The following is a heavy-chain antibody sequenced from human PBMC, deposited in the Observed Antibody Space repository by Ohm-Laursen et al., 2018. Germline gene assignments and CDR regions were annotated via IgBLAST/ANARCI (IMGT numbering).Heavy chain of an antibody. Sequence: TLSLTCTVSGGSISSYYWSWIRQPPGKGLEWIGYIYYSGSTNYNPSLKSRVTISVDTSKNQFSLKLSSVTAADTAVYYCARMYSSSWYGLDYWGQGTLVTVSS. CDR1: GGSISSYY. D-gene: IGHD6-13*01. V-gene: IGHV4-59*01. J-gene: IGHJ4*02. CDR2: IYYSGST. CDR3: ARMYSSSWYGLDY.